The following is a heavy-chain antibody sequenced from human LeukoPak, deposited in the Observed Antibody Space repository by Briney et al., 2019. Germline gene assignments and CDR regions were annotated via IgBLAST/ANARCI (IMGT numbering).Heavy chain of an antibody. J-gene: IGHJ6*02. CDR2: ISYDGSNK. CDR1: GFTFSSYG. V-gene: IGHV3-30*18. CDR3: AKASLPVPYYYYYGMDV. Sequence: PGGSLRLSCAASGFTFSSYGMHWVRRAPGKGLEWVAVISYDGSNKYYADSVKGRFTISRDNSKNTLYLQMNSLRAEDTAVYYCAKASLPVPYYYYYGMDVWGQGTTVTVSS. D-gene: IGHD1-14*01.